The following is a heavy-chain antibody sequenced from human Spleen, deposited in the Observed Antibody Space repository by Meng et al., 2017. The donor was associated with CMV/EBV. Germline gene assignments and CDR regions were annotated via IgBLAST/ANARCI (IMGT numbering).Heavy chain of an antibody. D-gene: IGHD3-22*01. CDR3: TRDLVGYDAFDI. CDR1: GGTFSSYA. Sequence: SVKVSCKASGGTFSSYAISWVRQAPGQGLEWMGGIIPILGIANYAQKFRGGLTLTSDTSTNTVYMELSRLRSEDTAVYYCTRDLVGYDAFDIWGQGTLVTVSS. V-gene: IGHV1-69*10. J-gene: IGHJ3*02. CDR2: IIPILGIA.